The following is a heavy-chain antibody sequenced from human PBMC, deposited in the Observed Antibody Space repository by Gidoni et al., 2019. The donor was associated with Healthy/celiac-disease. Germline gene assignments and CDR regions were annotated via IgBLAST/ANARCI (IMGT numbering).Heavy chain of an antibody. CDR3: ARDGIDHGDYGGSYYYGMDV. CDR1: GYTFTSYY. Sequence: QVQLVQSGAEVKKPGASVKVSCKASGYTFTSYYMHWVRQAPGQGLEWMGIINPSGGSTSYAQKFQGRVTMTRDTSTSTVYMELSSLRSEDTAVYYCARDGIDHGDYGGSYYYGMDVWGQGTTVTVSS. CDR2: INPSGGST. D-gene: IGHD4-17*01. V-gene: IGHV1-46*01. J-gene: IGHJ6*02.